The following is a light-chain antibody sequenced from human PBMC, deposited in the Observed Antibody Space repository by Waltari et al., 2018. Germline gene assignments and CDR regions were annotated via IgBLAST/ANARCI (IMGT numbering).Light chain of an antibody. J-gene: IGLJ2*01. CDR3: GTRDSTLNAVV. CDR2: DNK. CDR1: TSTIRGPY. V-gene: IGLV1-51*01. Sequence: QSVLTQPPSVSAAPGQRVTISCSGSTSTIRGPYFSWYHQLPGSSPQLLIYDNKERPSGIPDRFSGSKSGTSATLGIAGLQTADEADYYCGTRDSTLNAVVFGGGTKLTVL.